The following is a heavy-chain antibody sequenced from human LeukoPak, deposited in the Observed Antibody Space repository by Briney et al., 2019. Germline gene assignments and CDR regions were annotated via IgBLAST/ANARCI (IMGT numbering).Heavy chain of an antibody. CDR2: INSDGSST. V-gene: IGHV3-74*01. CDR3: AKDITIFGVVTIKNWFDP. Sequence: PGGSLRLSCAASGFTFSSYWMHWVRHAPGKGLVWVSRINSDGSSTSYADSVKGRFTISRDNAKNTLYLQMNSLRAEDTAVYYCAKDITIFGVVTIKNWFDPWGQGTLVTVSS. J-gene: IGHJ5*02. CDR1: GFTFSSYW. D-gene: IGHD3-3*01.